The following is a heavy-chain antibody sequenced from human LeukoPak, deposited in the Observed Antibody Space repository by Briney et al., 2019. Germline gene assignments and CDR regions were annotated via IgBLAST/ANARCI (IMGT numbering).Heavy chain of an antibody. CDR3: ARDSRWDGMDV. D-gene: IGHD4-23*01. CDR2: IYNSGTT. J-gene: IGHJ6*02. Sequence: SETLSLTCTVSGGSSRNYYWSWSRQPPGKGLEWIGYIYNSGTTKYNPSLRSRVTISVATSKNQFSLRLTSVTAADTAVYYCARDSRWDGMDVWGQGTTVTVSS. V-gene: IGHV4-59*01. CDR1: GGSSRNYY.